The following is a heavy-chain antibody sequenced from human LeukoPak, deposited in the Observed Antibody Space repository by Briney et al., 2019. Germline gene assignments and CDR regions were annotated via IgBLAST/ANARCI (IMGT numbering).Heavy chain of an antibody. V-gene: IGHV3-23*01. J-gene: IGHJ4*02. D-gene: IGHD6-13*01. CDR1: GLTFDNFA. CDR2: ISGSGGTT. Sequence: PGGSLRLSCAASGLTFDNFAMSWVRQAPGKGLEWVSEISGSGGTTYYADSLKGRFTISRDNSNNTLYLQMNSLRAEDTALYYCAKGKVAAAARFDYWGQGILVTVTS. CDR3: AKGKVAAAARFDY.